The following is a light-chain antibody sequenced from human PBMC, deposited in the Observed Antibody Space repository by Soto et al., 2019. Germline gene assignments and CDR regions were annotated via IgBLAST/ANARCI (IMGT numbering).Light chain of an antibody. CDR1: QSVSNNY. J-gene: IGKJ1*01. V-gene: IGKV3-20*01. Sequence: EIVLPQSPGTLSLSPGERAPLSCRASQSVSNNYLAWYQQKPGQAPRLLIYGASNRATGIPDRFSGSGSGTDFTLTISRLEPEDFAVYYCQQYGSSGTVGKGTKVDI. CDR2: GAS. CDR3: QQYGSSGT.